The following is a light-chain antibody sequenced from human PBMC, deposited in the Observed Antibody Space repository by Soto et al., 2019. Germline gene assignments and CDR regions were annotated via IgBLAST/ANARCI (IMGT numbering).Light chain of an antibody. Sequence: EIVLTQSPATLSLSPGEGATLSCRASQSVSSYLAWYQQKPGQAPRLLIYDASNRATSIPARFSGSGSGTDFTLTIRSLEHEDFAVYYCQQRSNWPWTFGQGTKVEIK. CDR2: DAS. V-gene: IGKV3-11*01. J-gene: IGKJ1*01. CDR1: QSVSSY. CDR3: QQRSNWPWT.